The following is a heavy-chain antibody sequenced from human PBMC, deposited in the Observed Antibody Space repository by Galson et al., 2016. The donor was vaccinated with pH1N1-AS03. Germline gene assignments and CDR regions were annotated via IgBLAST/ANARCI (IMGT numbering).Heavy chain of an antibody. Sequence: SLRLSCAASGFTFNKFWMSWLRHFPGKGLEWVANISPDGSENYYVDSVKGRFTISRDNAKNSLHLQMNTLRGEDTAVYYCVEQLGDYWGQGSLVTVSS. CDR1: GFTFNKFW. D-gene: IGHD1/OR15-1a*01. J-gene: IGHJ4*02. V-gene: IGHV3-7*01. CDR3: VEQLGDY. CDR2: ISPDGSEN.